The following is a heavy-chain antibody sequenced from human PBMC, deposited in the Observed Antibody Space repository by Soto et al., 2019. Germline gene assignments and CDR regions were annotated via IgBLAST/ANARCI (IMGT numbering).Heavy chain of an antibody. D-gene: IGHD3-22*01. J-gene: IGHJ5*02. V-gene: IGHV4-39*01. CDR2: IYHTGNA. CDR1: GDSISNSRFY. Sequence: QLQLQESGPGQVKSSETLSLACSVSGDSISNSRFYWAWIRQPPGEGLEWIGSIYHTGNAYYNPYLKRRVTISVDTSKNPFSLKLTSVTAADAALYYCARDFFDSSDYTTNWFDPWGQGTLVTVSS. CDR3: ARDFFDSSDYTTNWFDP.